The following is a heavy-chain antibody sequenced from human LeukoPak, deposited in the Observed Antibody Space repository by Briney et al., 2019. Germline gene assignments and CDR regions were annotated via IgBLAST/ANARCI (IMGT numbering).Heavy chain of an antibody. J-gene: IGHJ4*02. D-gene: IGHD3-10*01. Sequence: GGSLRLSCAASEFVFSDYCMSWIRQAPGKGLEWVSYISDSGSTIYYADSVKGRFTISRDNVKNSLYLQMNGLRAEDTAVYYCAREMEGDYGSGTFFDLWGQGNMVTVSS. V-gene: IGHV3-11*01. CDR3: AREMEGDYGSGTFFDL. CDR1: EFVFSDYC. CDR2: ISDSGSTI.